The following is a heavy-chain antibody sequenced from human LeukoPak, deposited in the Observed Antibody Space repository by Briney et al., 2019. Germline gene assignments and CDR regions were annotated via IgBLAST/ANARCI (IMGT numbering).Heavy chain of an antibody. CDR1: GASISGGTYY. D-gene: IGHD1-26*01. V-gene: IGHV4-39*01. CDR2: IYYTGST. CDR3: ARRGGSGRAFDY. Sequence: PSETLSLTCSVSGASISGGTYYWGWIRQPPGKGLEWIGSIYYTGSTYDNPSLKSRVSISVDTSKNQFSLKLSSVTAADTAVYYCARRGGSGRAFDYWGQGTLVTVSS. J-gene: IGHJ4*02.